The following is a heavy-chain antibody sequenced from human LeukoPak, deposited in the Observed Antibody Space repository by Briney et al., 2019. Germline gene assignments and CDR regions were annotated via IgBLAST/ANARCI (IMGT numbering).Heavy chain of an antibody. D-gene: IGHD6-13*01. V-gene: IGHV3-64*05. CDR1: GFTFKSYA. J-gene: IGHJ4*02. CDR2: INTNGANT. CDR3: VKGLDYSSPRMDS. Sequence: GGSLRLSCSASGFTFKSYAMHWVRQAPGKGLEYVSSINTNGANTYYADSVKSRFTISRDNSRNTVYVQMNSLTPEDTAVYYCVKGLDYSSPRMDSWGQGTLVTVSS.